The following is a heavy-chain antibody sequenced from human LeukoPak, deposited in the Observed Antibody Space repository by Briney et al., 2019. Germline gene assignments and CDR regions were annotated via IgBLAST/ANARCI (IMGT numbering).Heavy chain of an antibody. J-gene: IGHJ4*02. Sequence: GGSLRLSCAASGFTFTNHAMSWVRQAPGKGLEWVSAISGSGDATKYADSVKGQFTISRDNFKNTVSLQMINLRAEDTAVYFCAKSDCGSDGCKLLNCWGQGILVTVSS. CDR3: AKSDCGSDGCKLLNC. D-gene: IGHD2-21*01. CDR1: GFTFTNHA. CDR2: ISGSGDAT. V-gene: IGHV3-23*01.